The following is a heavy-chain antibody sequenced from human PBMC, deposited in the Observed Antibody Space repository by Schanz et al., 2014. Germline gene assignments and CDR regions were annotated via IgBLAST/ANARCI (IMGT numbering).Heavy chain of an antibody. V-gene: IGHV3-7*01. Sequence: VQLVESGGGVVQPGRSLRLSCAASGFTFSSYGMHWVRQAPGKGLERMANIKQDGSEKYYVDSVKVRFTISRDNGEHSLYLQRNSLADEDTSVYYCGRGVRIDYWGQGTLVTVSS. D-gene: IGHD3-3*01. CDR2: IKQDGSEK. J-gene: IGHJ4*02. CDR3: GRGVRIDY. CDR1: GFTFSSYG.